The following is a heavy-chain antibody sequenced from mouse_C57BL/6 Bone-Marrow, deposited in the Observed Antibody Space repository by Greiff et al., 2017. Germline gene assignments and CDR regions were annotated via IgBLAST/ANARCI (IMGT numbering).Heavy chain of an antibody. CDR1: GFTFSSYG. CDR2: ISSGGSYT. V-gene: IGHV5-6*02. CDR3: ARRGLWYPYYAMDY. Sequence: DVKLVESGGDLVKPGGSLKLSCAASGFTFSSYGMSWVRQTPDKRLEWVATISSGGSYTYYPDSVKGRFTISRDNAKNTLYLQMSGLKSEDTAMYYCARRGLWYPYYAMDYWGQGTSVTVSS. J-gene: IGHJ4*01. D-gene: IGHD2-1*01.